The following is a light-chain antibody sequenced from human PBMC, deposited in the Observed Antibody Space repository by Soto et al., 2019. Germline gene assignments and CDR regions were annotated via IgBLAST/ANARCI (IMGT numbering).Light chain of an antibody. CDR3: QQYNSYSGT. CDR2: DAS. Sequence: DIQITPSPSPLSGPVADRVTHTFRASQSISSWLAWYQQKPGKAPKLLIYDASSLESGVPSRFSGSGSGTEFTLTISSLQPDDFATYYCQQYNSYSGTFGQGTKVDIK. CDR1: QSISSW. J-gene: IGKJ1*01. V-gene: IGKV1-5*01.